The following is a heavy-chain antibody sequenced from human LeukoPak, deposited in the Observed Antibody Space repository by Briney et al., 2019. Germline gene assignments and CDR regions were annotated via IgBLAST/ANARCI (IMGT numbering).Heavy chain of an antibody. Sequence: SVKVSCKASVGTFSSYVISWLRQAPGQGLEWMGRIIPIFGTANYAQKFQGRVTITTDESTSPAYMELSSLRSEDTAVYYCAKSDLETSRYVNYWGQGTLVTVSS. CDR2: IIPIFGTA. J-gene: IGHJ4*02. CDR1: VGTFSSYV. D-gene: IGHD1/OR15-1a*01. CDR3: AKSDLETSRYVNY. V-gene: IGHV1-69*05.